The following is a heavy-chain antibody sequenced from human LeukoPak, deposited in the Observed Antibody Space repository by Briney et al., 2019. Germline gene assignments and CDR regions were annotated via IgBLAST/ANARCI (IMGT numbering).Heavy chain of an antibody. D-gene: IGHD1-26*01. CDR1: GGSISSYY. J-gene: IGHJ3*02. Sequence: PSETLSLTCTASGGSISSYYWSWIRQPPGKGLEWIGYIYYSGSTNYNPSLKSRVTISVDTSKNQFSLKLSSVTAADTAVYYCARRLVGAIAAFDIWGQGTMVTVSS. CDR3: ARRLVGAIAAFDI. CDR2: IYYSGST. V-gene: IGHV4-59*08.